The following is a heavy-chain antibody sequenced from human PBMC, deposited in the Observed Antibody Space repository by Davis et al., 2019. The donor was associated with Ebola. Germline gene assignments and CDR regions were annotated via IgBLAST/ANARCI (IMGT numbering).Heavy chain of an antibody. Sequence: GESLKISCAASGFSFSSYVMSWVRQAPGKGLEWVSAVSDSGGSTYYADSVKGRFTVSRDNSKNTLFLQMNSLRAEDTAVYYCVTLYSFDYWGQGTRVIVSS. J-gene: IGHJ4*02. CDR3: VTLYSFDY. CDR2: VSDSGGST. V-gene: IGHV3-23*01. CDR1: GFSFSSYV.